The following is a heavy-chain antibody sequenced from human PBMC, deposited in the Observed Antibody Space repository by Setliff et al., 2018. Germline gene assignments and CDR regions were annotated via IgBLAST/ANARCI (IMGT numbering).Heavy chain of an antibody. CDR2: ILSGGGT. CDR1: GASISSGSNY. CDR3: ARDTPHDPVSSNWYRNWFDP. Sequence: PSETLSLTCSVSGASISSGSNYWSWIRQPAGKGVEWIGHILSGGGTNYNPSLKNRVSISLDTSKNQFSLNLNSVTAADTAVYFCARDTPHDPVSSNWYRNWFDPWGQGILVTVSS. V-gene: IGHV4-61*09. J-gene: IGHJ5*02. D-gene: IGHD6-13*01.